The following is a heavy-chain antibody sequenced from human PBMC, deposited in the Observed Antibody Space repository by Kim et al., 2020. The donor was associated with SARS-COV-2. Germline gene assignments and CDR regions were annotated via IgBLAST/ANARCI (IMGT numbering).Heavy chain of an antibody. CDR3: ARVLRGPWRIDP. CDR1: GLTFSSHD. CDR2: IGAAGDT. J-gene: IGHJ2*01. V-gene: IGHV3-13*01. D-gene: IGHD3-16*01. Sequence: GGSLRLSCAASGLTFSSHDAHWVRQSTGRGLEWVSRIGAAGDTDYAGSVKGRFTISLDSDKKSLYLQMNNLGAGDTAVYYCARVLRGPWRIDPWGRGIL.